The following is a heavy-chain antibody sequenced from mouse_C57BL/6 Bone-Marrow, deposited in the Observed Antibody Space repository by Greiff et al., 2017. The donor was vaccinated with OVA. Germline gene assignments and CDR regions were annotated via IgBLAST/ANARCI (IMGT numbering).Heavy chain of an antibody. CDR1: GFTFSSYG. CDR2: ISSGGSYT. CDR3: ASTYYGSSYCYFDY. J-gene: IGHJ2*01. V-gene: IGHV5-6*01. D-gene: IGHD1-1*01. Sequence: EVKVVESGGDLVKPGGSLKLSCAASGFTFSSYGMSWVRQTPDKRLEWVATISSGGSYTYYPDSVKGRFTISRDNAKNTLYLQMSSLKSEDTAMYYCASTYYGSSYCYFDYWGKGTTLTVSS.